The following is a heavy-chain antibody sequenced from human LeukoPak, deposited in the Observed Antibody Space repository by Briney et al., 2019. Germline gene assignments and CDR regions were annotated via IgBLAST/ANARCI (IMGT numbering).Heavy chain of an antibody. Sequence: SETLSLTCTVSGGSINSYYWSWIRQPAGKGLEWIGRIYTSGTTYYNPSLQSRVTMSVDTSKNQFSLKLSSVTAADTAVYYCARAGHSVVRGVIDAFDIWGQGTMVTVSS. J-gene: IGHJ3*02. CDR1: GGSINSYY. CDR2: IYTSGTT. CDR3: ARAGHSVVRGVIDAFDI. V-gene: IGHV4-4*07. D-gene: IGHD3-10*01.